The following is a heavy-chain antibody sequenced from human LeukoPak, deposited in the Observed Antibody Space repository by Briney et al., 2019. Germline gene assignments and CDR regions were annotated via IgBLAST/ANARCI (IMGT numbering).Heavy chain of an antibody. D-gene: IGHD3-22*01. CDR1: GFTFSSYS. V-gene: IGHV3-23*01. J-gene: IGHJ4*02. Sequence: PGGSLRLSCAASGFTFSSYSMSWVRQAPGKGLEWVSAISGSGGSTYYADSVKGRLTISRDNSKNTLYLQMNSLRAEDTAVYYCAKDLYYYDSSGLNYWGQGTLVTVSS. CDR3: AKDLYYYDSSGLNY. CDR2: ISGSGGST.